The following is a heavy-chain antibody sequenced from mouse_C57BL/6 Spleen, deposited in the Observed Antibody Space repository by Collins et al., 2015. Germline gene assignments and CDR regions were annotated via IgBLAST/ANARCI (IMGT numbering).Heavy chain of an antibody. J-gene: IGHJ4*01. CDR2: IDPNSGGT. V-gene: IGHV1-72*01. D-gene: IGHD2-3*01. CDR3: GFYDGYDYAMDY. Sequence: QVQLQQPGAEFVKPGASVKLSCKASGYTFTSYWMHWVKQRPGRGLEWIGRIDPNSGGTKYNEKFKNKATLTVDKSSSTAYMQLSSLTSEDSAVYYCGFYDGYDYAMDYWGQGTSVTVSS. CDR1: GYTFTSYW.